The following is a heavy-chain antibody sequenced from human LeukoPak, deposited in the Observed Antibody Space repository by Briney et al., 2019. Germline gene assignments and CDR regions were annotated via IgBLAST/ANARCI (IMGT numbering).Heavy chain of an antibody. CDR1: GGSISSYY. V-gene: IGHV4-59*01. D-gene: IGHD3-3*01. J-gene: IGHJ5*02. CDR2: IYYSGST. Sequence: SETLSLTCTVSGGSISSYYWNWIRQPPGKGLEWIGYIYYSGSTDYNPSLKSRVTISIDTSKRQFSLKLSSVTAADTAVYFCARAPGVGGGPGPRTNLFDPWGQGTLVTVSS. CDR3: ARAPGVGGGPGPRTNLFDP.